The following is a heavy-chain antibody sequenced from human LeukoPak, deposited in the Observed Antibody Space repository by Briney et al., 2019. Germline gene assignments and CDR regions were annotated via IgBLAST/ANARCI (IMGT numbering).Heavy chain of an antibody. CDR1: GGSISTYY. J-gene: IGHJ1*01. CDR2: IYYSGST. CDR3: ARHGFAGAFQH. Sequence: SETLSLTCTVSGGSISTYYRSWIRQPPGKGLEWIGYIYYSGSTNYNPSLKSRVTISVDTSKNQFSLKLTSVTAADTAVYYCARHGFAGAFQHWGQGTLVTVSS. D-gene: IGHD3-10*01. V-gene: IGHV4-59*08.